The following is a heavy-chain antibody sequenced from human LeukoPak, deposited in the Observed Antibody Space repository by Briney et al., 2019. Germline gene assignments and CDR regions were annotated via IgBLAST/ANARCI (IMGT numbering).Heavy chain of an antibody. V-gene: IGHV3-48*01. D-gene: IGHD3-22*01. CDR2: ISSSSSTI. Sequence: GGSPRLSCAASGFTFSSYSMNWVRQAPGKGLEWVSYISSSSSTIYYADSVKGRFTISRDNAKNSLYLQMNSLRAEDTAVYYCASPYYYDSSGYGDLGAFDIWGQGTMVTVSS. CDR3: ASPYYYDSSGYGDLGAFDI. J-gene: IGHJ3*02. CDR1: GFTFSSYS.